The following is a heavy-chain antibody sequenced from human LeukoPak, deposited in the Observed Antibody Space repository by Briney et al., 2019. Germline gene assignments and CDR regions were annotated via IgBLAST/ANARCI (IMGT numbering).Heavy chain of an antibody. V-gene: IGHV3-30*18. D-gene: IGHD3-22*01. Sequence: GGSLRLSCAASGFTFSSYGMHWVRQAPGKGLEWVAVISYDGSNKYYADSVKGRFTISRVNSKNTLYLQMNSLRAEDTAVYYCAKDHYDSSGYRHFDYWGQGTLVTVSS. J-gene: IGHJ4*02. CDR1: GFTFSSYG. CDR2: ISYDGSNK. CDR3: AKDHYDSSGYRHFDY.